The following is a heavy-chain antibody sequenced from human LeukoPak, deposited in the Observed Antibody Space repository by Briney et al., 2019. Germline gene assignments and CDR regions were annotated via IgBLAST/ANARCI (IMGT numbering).Heavy chain of an antibody. Sequence: SETLSLTCTVSGGSISSYYWSWIRQPPGKGLEWIGYIYYSGSTNYNPSLKSRVTISVDTSKDQFSLKLSSVTAADTAVYYCARVYSSGWYADWYFDLWGRGTLVTVSS. CDR3: ARVYSSGWYADWYFDL. V-gene: IGHV4-59*01. D-gene: IGHD6-19*01. CDR1: GGSISSYY. J-gene: IGHJ2*01. CDR2: IYYSGST.